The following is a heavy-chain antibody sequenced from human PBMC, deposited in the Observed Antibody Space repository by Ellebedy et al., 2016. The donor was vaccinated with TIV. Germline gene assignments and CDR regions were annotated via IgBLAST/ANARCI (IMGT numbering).Heavy chain of an antibody. D-gene: IGHD3-10*01. CDR3: ARAALSMVRGVKNWFDP. CDR2: ISYDGSNK. J-gene: IGHJ5*02. Sequence: PGGSLRLSCAASGFTFSSYAMHWVRQAPGKGLEWVAVISYDGSNKYYADSVKGRFTISRDNSKNTLYLQMNSLRAEDTAVYYCARAALSMVRGVKNWFDPWGQGTLVTVSS. CDR1: GFTFSSYA. V-gene: IGHV3-30*04.